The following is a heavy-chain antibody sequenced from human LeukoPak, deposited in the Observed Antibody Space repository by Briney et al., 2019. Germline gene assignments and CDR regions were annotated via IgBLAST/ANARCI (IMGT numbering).Heavy chain of an antibody. CDR1: GFTFSTYA. Sequence: GGSLRLSCAASGFTFSTYAMSWVRQAPGKGLEWVSYISSSGSTIYYADSVKGRFTISRDNAKNSLYLQMNSLRAEDTAVYYCARDFRGDSYYSYNWFDPWGQGTLVTVSS. J-gene: IGHJ5*02. D-gene: IGHD3-10*01. CDR3: ARDFRGDSYYSYNWFDP. V-gene: IGHV3-48*03. CDR2: ISSSGSTI.